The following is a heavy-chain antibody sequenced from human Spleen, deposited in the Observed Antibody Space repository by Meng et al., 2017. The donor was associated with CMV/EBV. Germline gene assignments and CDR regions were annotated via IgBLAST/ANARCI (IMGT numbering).Heavy chain of an antibody. D-gene: IGHD6-19*01. CDR1: GSFCRCS. V-gene: IGHV4-34*01. J-gene: IGHJ2*01. CDR3: ARDRPGRIAVAGTRFDL. CDR2: INHSCST. Sequence: GSFCRCSWSRIRQPPGKGLEWIGEINHSCSTNSNPSLKIRVTISVATSKNQFSLQLSSVTAADTAVYYCARDRPGRIAVAGTRFDLWGRGTLVTVSS.